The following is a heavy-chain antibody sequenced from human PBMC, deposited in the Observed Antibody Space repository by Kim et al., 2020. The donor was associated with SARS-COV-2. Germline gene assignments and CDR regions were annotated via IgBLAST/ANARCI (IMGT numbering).Heavy chain of an antibody. V-gene: IGHV3-43D*03. Sequence: GGSLRLSCAASGFTFDDYAMNWVRQAPGKGLEWVSLISWDAGSTFYADSVKGRFTISRDNRKNSLYLQMNFLRPEDTALYFCVRAPSVGTTGYFQHWGQGTLVTVSS. CDR2: ISWDAGST. D-gene: IGHD1-26*01. J-gene: IGHJ1*01. CDR3: VRAPSVGTTGYFQH. CDR1: GFTFDDYA.